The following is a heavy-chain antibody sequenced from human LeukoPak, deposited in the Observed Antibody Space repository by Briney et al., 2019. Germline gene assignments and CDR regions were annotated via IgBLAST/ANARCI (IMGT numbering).Heavy chain of an antibody. CDR1: GDSVSSNSAS. Sequence: SQTLSLTCAISGDSVSSNSASCNWIRQSPSRGLECLVMTYYRSERYNDYAVSVKSRITTNPDTSKNQFSLQLNSVTPEDTAVYYCARMSIAARHAWFDPWGQGTLVTVSS. V-gene: IGHV6-1*01. CDR3: ARMSIAARHAWFDP. D-gene: IGHD6-6*01. CDR2: TYYRSERYN. J-gene: IGHJ5*02.